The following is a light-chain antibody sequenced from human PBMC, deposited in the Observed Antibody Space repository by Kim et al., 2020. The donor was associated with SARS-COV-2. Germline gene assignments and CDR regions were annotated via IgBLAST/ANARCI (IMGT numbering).Light chain of an antibody. CDR3: QQLNTLPLT. J-gene: IGKJ4*01. CDR1: RGVGSY. CDR2: TAS. V-gene: IGKV1-9*01. Sequence: AAVGDRVTITCRASRGVGSYLVWYQQKPGKAPKLLVYTASTLQSGVPSRFSGSGSGTEFSLTISSLQPEDSASYYCQQLNTLPLTFGGGTTVEIK.